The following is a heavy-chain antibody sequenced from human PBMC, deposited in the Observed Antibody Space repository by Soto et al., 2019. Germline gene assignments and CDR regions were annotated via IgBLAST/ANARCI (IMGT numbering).Heavy chain of an antibody. CDR3: AKGAWVHHGSEGGNWLDP. D-gene: IGHD3-10*01. V-gene: IGHV3-23*01. CDR2: ISHSGTST. CDR1: GVTFSNFA. J-gene: IGHJ5*02. Sequence: EVQLLESGGGLVQPGGSLRLSCAVSGVTFSNFAMNWVRQAPGKGLEWVSGISHSGTSTYYADSVKGRFTISRDNSKNTLYLQMNSLRAEDTAVDYCAKGAWVHHGSEGGNWLDPWGQGTLVTVSS.